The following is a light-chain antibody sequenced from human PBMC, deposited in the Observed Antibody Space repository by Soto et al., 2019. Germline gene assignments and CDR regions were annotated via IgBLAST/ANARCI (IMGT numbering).Light chain of an antibody. Sequence: SYELTQPHSVSVAPGQTASITCGGTNIGRKSVHWYQQKPGQAPVVVVYDDRDRPSGIPERFSGSNSWNTAALTISRVEAGDEDDYYCQLWDSNSDHVVFGGGTKLTVL. J-gene: IGLJ2*01. CDR3: QLWDSNSDHVV. CDR1: NIGRKS. V-gene: IGLV3-21*02. CDR2: DDR.